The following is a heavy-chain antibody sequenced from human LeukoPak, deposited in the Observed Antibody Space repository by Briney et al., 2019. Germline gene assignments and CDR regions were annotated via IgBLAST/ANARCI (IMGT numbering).Heavy chain of an antibody. CDR3: ARAGYGDYEYGY. D-gene: IGHD4-17*01. CDR1: GGSISSGGYY. J-gene: IGHJ4*02. V-gene: IGHV4-31*03. Sequence: PSETLSLTCTVSGGSISSGGYYWSWIRQHPGKGLEWIGYVCYSGSTYYNPSLKSRVTISVDTSKNQFSLKLSSVTAADTAVYYCARAGYGDYEYGYWGQGTLVTVSS. CDR2: VCYSGST.